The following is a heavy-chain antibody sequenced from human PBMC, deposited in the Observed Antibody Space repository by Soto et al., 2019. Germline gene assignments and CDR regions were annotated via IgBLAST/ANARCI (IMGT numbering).Heavy chain of an antibody. J-gene: IGHJ5*01. CDR3: AKALHSNGSGACFAF. V-gene: IGHV3-30*18. D-gene: IGHD5-18*01. Sequence: QVQLVESGGGVVQPGRSLRLSCAASGFTFSTYGMQWVRQAPGKGLEWVAVTSRDGGLQYYADSVKGRFTISRDNSKNTLYIHMNGLKAEDTAVSYCAKALHSNGSGACFAFWGQGPLVTVSS. CDR2: TSRDGGLQ. CDR1: GFTFSTYG.